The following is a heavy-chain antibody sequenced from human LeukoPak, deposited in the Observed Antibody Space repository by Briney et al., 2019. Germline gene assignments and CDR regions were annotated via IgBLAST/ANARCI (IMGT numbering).Heavy chain of an antibody. CDR1: GFTFGSYD. J-gene: IGHJ3*01. Sequence: PGGSLRLSCVASGFTFGSYDMSWVRQAPGKGLEWVSLISGNGVGTDYADSVKGRFTISRDNSKNTLYLQMNSLRAEDTAVYYCAFRGKVTVTTKGAFDFWGQGTMVTASS. CDR2: ISGNGVGT. V-gene: IGHV3-23*01. CDR3: AFRGKVTVTTKGAFDF. D-gene: IGHD4-17*01.